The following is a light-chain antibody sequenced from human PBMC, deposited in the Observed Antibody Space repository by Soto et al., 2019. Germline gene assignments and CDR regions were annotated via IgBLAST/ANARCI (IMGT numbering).Light chain of an antibody. CDR2: GAS. V-gene: IGKV3-15*01. Sequence: EIVMTQSPATLSVSPGERATVSCRASQSVSSNLAWYQQKPGQAPRLLIYGASTRATGIPARFSGSGSGTEFTLTISSLQSEDFAVYYCQQYENWPPKYTFGQGTKLEIK. CDR1: QSVSSN. CDR3: QQYENWPPKYT. J-gene: IGKJ2*01.